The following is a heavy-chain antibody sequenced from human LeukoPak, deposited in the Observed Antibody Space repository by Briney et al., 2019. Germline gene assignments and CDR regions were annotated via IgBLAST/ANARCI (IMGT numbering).Heavy chain of an antibody. CDR2: ISSSSSTI. CDR3: VREDSSGWYTRWFDP. V-gene: IGHV3-48*03. J-gene: IGHJ5*02. CDR1: GFSFSSYE. D-gene: IGHD6-19*01. Sequence: GGSLRLSCAASGFSFSSYEMNWVRQTPGKGLEWVSHISSSSSTIYYADSVRGRFTISRDNAKNSLYLQMNSLRVEDTAIYYSVREDSSGWYTRWFDPWGQGTLVIVSS.